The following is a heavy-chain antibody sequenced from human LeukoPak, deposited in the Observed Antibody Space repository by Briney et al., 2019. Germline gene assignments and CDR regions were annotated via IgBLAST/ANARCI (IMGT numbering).Heavy chain of an antibody. CDR3: ARDRPRVVVVPAAMSLGYGMDV. CDR2: ISSSGSTI. Sequence: AGTLRLSCAASGFTFSSYEMNWVRKAPGKGLEWVSYISSSGSTIYYADSVKGRFTISRDNAKNSLYLQMNSLRAEDTAVYYCARDRPRVVVVPAAMSLGYGMDVWGQGTTVTVSS. D-gene: IGHD2-2*01. CDR1: GFTFSSYE. J-gene: IGHJ6*02. V-gene: IGHV3-48*03.